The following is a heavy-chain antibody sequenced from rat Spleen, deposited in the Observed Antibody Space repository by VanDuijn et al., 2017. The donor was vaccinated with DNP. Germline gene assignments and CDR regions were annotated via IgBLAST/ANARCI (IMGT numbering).Heavy chain of an antibody. CDR1: GFTFNDYY. Sequence: EVQLVESGGGLVQPGRSLKLSCAASGFTFNDYYMAWVRQAPAKGLEWVATISNTGDNTYYSDSVKGRFSLSRDNTKSTLYLQMNSLRSEDTATYYCTRHDELLDYWGQGVMVTVSS. D-gene: IGHD5-1*01. V-gene: IGHV5-25*01. J-gene: IGHJ2*01. CDR2: ISNTGDNT. CDR3: TRHDELLDY.